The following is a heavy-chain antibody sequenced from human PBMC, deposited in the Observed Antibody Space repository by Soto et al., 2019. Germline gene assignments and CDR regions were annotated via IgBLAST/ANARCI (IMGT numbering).Heavy chain of an antibody. CDR1: GGSISSGGYS. CDR2: IYYSGST. CDR3: ARESDYSSSSADFDP. V-gene: IGHV4-31*03. Sequence: QVQLQESGPGLVKPSQTLSLTCTVSGGSISSGGYSWNWIRQHPGKGLQWIAYIYYSGSTSYNPSLKGRVNISLDTSRNHFSLKLSSVTAADTAVYYCARESDYSSSSADFDPWGQGTLVTVTS. J-gene: IGHJ5*02. D-gene: IGHD6-6*01.